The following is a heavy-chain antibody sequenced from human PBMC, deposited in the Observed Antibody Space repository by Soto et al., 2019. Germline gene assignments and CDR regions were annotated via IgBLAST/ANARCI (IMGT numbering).Heavy chain of an antibody. Sequence: QIALKESGPTLVKPSQTLTLTCTFSGFSFSTTGAGVGWIRQPPGXALEWLALIFWNDAKRYSPSLRSRLTIIKDTSKNQVVLTMTNVDPVDTATYYCAYRRGGSSSGGNFDYWGQGTPVTVYS. CDR2: IFWNDAK. J-gene: IGHJ4*02. V-gene: IGHV2-5*01. CDR1: GFSFSTTGAG. CDR3: AYRRGGSSSGGNFDY. D-gene: IGHD2-15*01.